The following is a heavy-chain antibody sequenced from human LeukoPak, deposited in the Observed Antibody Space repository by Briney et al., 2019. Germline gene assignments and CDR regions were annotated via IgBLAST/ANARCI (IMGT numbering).Heavy chain of an antibody. CDR2: INHSGST. CDR3: ARVVYSSSDPYFGY. Sequence: SETLSLTCAVYGGSFSGYYWSWIRQPPGKGLEWIGEINHSGSTNYNPSLKSRVTISVDTSKNQFSLKLSSVTAADTAVYYCARVVYSSSDPYFGYWGQGTLVTVSS. D-gene: IGHD6-6*01. V-gene: IGHV4-34*01. CDR1: GGSFSGYY. J-gene: IGHJ4*02.